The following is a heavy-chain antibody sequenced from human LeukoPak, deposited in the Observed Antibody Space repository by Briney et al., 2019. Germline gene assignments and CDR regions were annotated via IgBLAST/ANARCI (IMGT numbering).Heavy chain of an antibody. V-gene: IGHV3-7*01. D-gene: IGHD3-10*01. CDR3: AREGYYGSGSPPSLYFDY. Sequence: GGSLRPSCAASKFVFSNYWMTWARQAPGKGLEWVANIKQDGSEKYYVDSLKGRFTISRDNSRSTLYLQMNSLRPEDTAIYYCAREGYYGSGSPPSLYFDYWGQGTLVTVSS. CDR1: KFVFSNYW. J-gene: IGHJ4*02. CDR2: IKQDGSEK.